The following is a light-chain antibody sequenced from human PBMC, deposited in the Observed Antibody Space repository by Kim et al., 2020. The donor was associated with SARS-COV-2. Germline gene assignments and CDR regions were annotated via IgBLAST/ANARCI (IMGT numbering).Light chain of an antibody. Sequence: DIQMTQSPSSLAASVGDRVTITCRASQHISRWLVWYQQKPDKAPTSLIYAASTLRSGVPSRFSGSISGTEFTLTITSLQPEDFATYYCQQYHAYPLTFGGGTKVDIK. CDR3: QQYHAYPLT. J-gene: IGKJ4*01. V-gene: IGKV1D-16*01. CDR2: AAS. CDR1: QHISRW.